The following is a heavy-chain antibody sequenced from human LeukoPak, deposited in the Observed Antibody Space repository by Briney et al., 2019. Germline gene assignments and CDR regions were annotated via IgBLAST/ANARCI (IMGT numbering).Heavy chain of an antibody. Sequence: GGSLRLSCAAAGFTFSDYGMNWVRKAPGKGLEWVSGISGSGISTYYADSVKGRFTISRDNSENTLYLQMNSLRVEDTAVYYCAKSWNYYDSSGDDALDIWGQGTMVTVSS. D-gene: IGHD3-22*01. CDR3: AKSWNYYDSSGDDALDI. CDR1: GFTFSDYG. V-gene: IGHV3-23*01. CDR2: ISGSGIST. J-gene: IGHJ3*02.